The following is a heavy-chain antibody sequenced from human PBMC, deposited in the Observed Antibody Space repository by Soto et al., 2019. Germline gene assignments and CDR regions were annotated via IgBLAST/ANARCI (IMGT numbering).Heavy chain of an antibody. CDR2: ISGNGVTT. CDR3: ASRHPYCSSTTCYDP. Sequence: GGSLRLSCAASGFIFSSYAMNWVRQTPGKGLEWVSGISGNGVTTYYADSVKGRFTISRDNSENTLYLQMNSLRAEDTALYFCASRHPYCSSTTCYDPWGQGTLVTVSS. D-gene: IGHD2-2*01. CDR1: GFIFSSYA. J-gene: IGHJ5*02. V-gene: IGHV3-23*01.